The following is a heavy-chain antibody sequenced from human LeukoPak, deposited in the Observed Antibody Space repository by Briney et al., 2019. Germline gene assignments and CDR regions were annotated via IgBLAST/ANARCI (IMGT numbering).Heavy chain of an antibody. CDR1: GGSISSSDYY. Sequence: SETLSLTCTVSGGSISSSDYYWGWIRQPPGKGLEWIGCIYYSGNTYYNPSLKSRVTISVDTSKNQFSLKLNSVTAADTAVYYCAREDEGVVVAALDAFDIWGQGTMVTVSS. V-gene: IGHV4-39*02. CDR2: IYYSGNT. CDR3: AREDEGVVVAALDAFDI. J-gene: IGHJ3*02. D-gene: IGHD2-15*01.